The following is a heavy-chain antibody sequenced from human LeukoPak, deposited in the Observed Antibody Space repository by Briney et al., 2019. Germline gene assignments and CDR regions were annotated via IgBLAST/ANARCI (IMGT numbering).Heavy chain of an antibody. D-gene: IGHD6-13*01. J-gene: IGHJ4*02. Sequence: GASVKVSCKASGYTFTSYAMHWVRQAPGQRLEWMGWINAGNGNTKYSQKFQGRVTITRDTSASTAYMELSSLRSEDTAVYYCARDLIRGIAAAGVFDYWGQGTLVTVSS. CDR1: GYTFTSYA. CDR3: ARDLIRGIAAAGVFDY. V-gene: IGHV1-3*01. CDR2: INAGNGNT.